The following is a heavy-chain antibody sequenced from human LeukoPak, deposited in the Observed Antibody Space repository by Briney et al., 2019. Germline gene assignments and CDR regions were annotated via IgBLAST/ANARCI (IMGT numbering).Heavy chain of an antibody. CDR3: ARGRVTTFSGFDP. V-gene: IGHV3-30*04. D-gene: IGHD4-17*01. J-gene: IGHJ5*02. CDR1: GFTFSSYA. CDR2: ISYDGSNK. Sequence: GGSLRLSCAASGFTFSSYAMHWVRQAPGKGLEWVAVISYDGSNKYYADSVKGRFTISRDNSKNTLYLQMNSLRAEDTAVYYCARGRVTTFSGFDPWGRGTLVTVSS.